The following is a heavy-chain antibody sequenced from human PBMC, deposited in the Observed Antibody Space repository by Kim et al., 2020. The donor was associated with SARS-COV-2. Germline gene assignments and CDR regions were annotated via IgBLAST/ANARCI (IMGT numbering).Heavy chain of an antibody. V-gene: IGHV4-39*01. J-gene: IGHJ6*03. CDR3: SRHQRYSSVWYVAFYFYYMER. CDR2: SYYIGNT. Sequence: SETLSLTFTVSGGSLSSSSYYWGWIRQPPGKGLEWIGTSYYIGNTYYNPSLKRLVTISVDTSKTQFSLRLGSVTAADTAVYYCSRHQRYSSVWYVAFYFYYMERWGRGNTVTVSS. CDR1: GGSLSSSSYY. D-gene: IGHD6-19*01.